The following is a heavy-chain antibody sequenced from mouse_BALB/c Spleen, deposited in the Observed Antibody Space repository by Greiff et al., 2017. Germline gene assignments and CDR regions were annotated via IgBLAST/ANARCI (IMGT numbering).Heavy chain of an antibody. CDR2: INPNNGGT. D-gene: IGHD2-4*01. J-gene: IGHJ3*01. CDR1: GYTFTDYN. CDR3: ASVYYDYGGFAY. Sequence: VQLQQSGPELEKPGASVKIPCKASGYTFTDYNMDWVKQSHGKSLEWIGDINPNNGGTIYNQKFKGKATLTVDKSSSTAYMELRSLTSEDTAVYYCASVYYDYGGFAYWGQGTLVTVSA. V-gene: IGHV1-18*01.